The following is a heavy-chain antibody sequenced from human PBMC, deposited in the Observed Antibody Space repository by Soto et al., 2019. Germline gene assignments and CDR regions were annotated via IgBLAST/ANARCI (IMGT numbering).Heavy chain of an antibody. V-gene: IGHV3-11*05. D-gene: IGHD5-12*01. CDR3: ARDPGDGYNLFYDY. CDR1: GFTFSNYY. Sequence: QVPLVESGGGLVKPGGSLRLSCAVSGFTFSNYYMNWIRQAPGKGLEWVSYISSTTTYTNYADSVKGRFTISRDNAKNSLYLQMNSLRAEDTAVYYCARDPGDGYNLFYDYWGQGTLVTVSS. J-gene: IGHJ4*02. CDR2: ISSTTTYT.